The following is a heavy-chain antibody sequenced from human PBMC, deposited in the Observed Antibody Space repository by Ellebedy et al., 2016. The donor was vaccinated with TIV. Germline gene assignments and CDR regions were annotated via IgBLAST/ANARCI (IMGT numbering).Heavy chain of an antibody. V-gene: IGHV3-30*03. CDR2: ISYDGSNK. CDR1: GFTFSSYG. J-gene: IGHJ4*02. Sequence: GESLKISXAASGFTFSSYGMHWVRQAPGKGLEWVAVISYDGSNKYYADSVKGRFTISRDNSKNTLYLQMNSLRAEDTAVYYCASAGDGAHSSGYSLKGCDYWGQGTLVTVSS. CDR3: ASAGDGAHSSGYSLKGCDY. D-gene: IGHD3-22*01.